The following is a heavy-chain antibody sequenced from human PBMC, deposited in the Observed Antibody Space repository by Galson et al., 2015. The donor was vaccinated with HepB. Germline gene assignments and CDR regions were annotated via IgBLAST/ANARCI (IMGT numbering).Heavy chain of an antibody. D-gene: IGHD6-19*01. V-gene: IGHV1-69*13. Sequence: SVKVYCKASGGTFSSYAISWVRQAPGQGLEWMGGIIPIFGTANYAQKFQGRVTITADESTSTAYMELSSLRSEDTAVYYCARGGYSSGWYFGYSQHWGQGTLVTVSS. CDR1: GGTFSSYA. CDR2: IIPIFGTA. J-gene: IGHJ1*01. CDR3: ARGGYSSGWYFGYSQH.